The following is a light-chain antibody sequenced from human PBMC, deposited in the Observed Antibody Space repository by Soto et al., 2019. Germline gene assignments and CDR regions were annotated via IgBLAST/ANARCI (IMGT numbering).Light chain of an antibody. J-gene: IGKJ1*01. CDR1: QSINSD. Sequence: EIVMTQSPATLSVSPGETTRLSCRASQSINSDVAWYQQKVGQTPRLLIHGASTRATGIAARFSGSGSGTEFTLTISGLQSEDFAVYYCQHYNNWLWTFGQGTKVDIK. CDR2: GAS. CDR3: QHYNNWLWT. V-gene: IGKV3D-15*01.